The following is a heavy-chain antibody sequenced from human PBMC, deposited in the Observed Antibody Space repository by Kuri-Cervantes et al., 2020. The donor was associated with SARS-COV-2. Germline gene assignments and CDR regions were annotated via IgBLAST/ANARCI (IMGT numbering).Heavy chain of an antibody. CDR1: GYTFTSYA. V-gene: IGHV1-3*02. CDR2: SNAGNGNT. Sequence: ASVKVSCKASGYTFTSYAMHWVRQAPGQRLEWMGWSNAGNGNTKYSQEFQGRVTITRDTSASTAYMELRSLRSDDTAVYYCAKDRGYCGGDCYPDAFDIWGQGTMVTVSS. D-gene: IGHD2-21*01. CDR3: AKDRGYCGGDCYPDAFDI. J-gene: IGHJ3*02.